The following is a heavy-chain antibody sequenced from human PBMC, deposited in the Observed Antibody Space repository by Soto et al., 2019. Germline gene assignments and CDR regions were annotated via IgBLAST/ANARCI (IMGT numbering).Heavy chain of an antibody. Sequence: QVQLVQSGAEVKKPGSSVKVSCKASGGTFSSYAISWVRQAPGQGLEWMGGIIPIFGTANYAQKFQGRVTITADKSTSRAYMELGSLRSEDTVVYYCARSEPIVVVPAAVDYYYYYGMDVWGQGTTVTVSS. J-gene: IGHJ6*02. CDR1: GGTFSSYA. CDR2: IIPIFGTA. V-gene: IGHV1-69*06. CDR3: ARSEPIVVVPAAVDYYYYYGMDV. D-gene: IGHD2-2*01.